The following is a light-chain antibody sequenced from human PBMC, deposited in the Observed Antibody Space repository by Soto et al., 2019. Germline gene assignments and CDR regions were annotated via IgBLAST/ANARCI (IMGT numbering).Light chain of an antibody. J-gene: IGLJ1*01. CDR3: SSYAGSNSYV. CDR2: DDS. CDR1: NIGSKS. V-gene: IGLV3-21*02. Sequence: SYELTQPPSVSLAPGQTDRITCGGNNIGSKSVHWYQQKPGQAPVVVVYDDSDRPSGIPERFSASKSGNTASLTVSGLQAEDEADYYCSSYAGSNSYVFGTGTKLTVL.